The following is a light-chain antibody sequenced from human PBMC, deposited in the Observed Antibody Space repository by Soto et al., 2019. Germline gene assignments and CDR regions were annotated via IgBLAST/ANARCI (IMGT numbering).Light chain of an antibody. J-gene: IGKJ2*01. CDR1: QSVSSY. V-gene: IGKV3-11*01. Sequence: EIVLTQSPATLSLSPGERATLSCRASQSVSSYLAWYQQKPGQAPKLLIYDASNRATGIPPRFSGSGSGPDFNLTISSLEPEDFAVYYCQQRSNWPPKYTFGQGTKLEIK. CDR2: DAS. CDR3: QQRSNWPPKYT.